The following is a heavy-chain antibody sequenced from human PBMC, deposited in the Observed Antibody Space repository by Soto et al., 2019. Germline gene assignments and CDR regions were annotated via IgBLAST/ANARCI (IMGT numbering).Heavy chain of an antibody. CDR2: ITTRGGRT. CDR3: AKDSVYCSSTSCAGWFDP. V-gene: IGHV3-NL1*01. D-gene: IGHD2-2*01. J-gene: IGHJ5*02. Sequence: PSGSLRISCAASGFSFSNYAMGWVRQAPAQGLEWVASITTRGGRTYYVDSVKGRFTISRDNSKNTLYLQMNSLRAEDTAVYYCAKDSVYCSSTSCAGWFDPWGQGTLVTVSS. CDR1: GFSFSNYA.